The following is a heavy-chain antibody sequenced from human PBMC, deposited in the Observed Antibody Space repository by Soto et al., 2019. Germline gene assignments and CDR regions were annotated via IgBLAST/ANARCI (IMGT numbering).Heavy chain of an antibody. CDR3: ARVRNGDWYFDN. CDR1: GFTFSNYW. CDR2: INIDGRTT. V-gene: IGHV3-74*01. D-gene: IGHD4-17*01. J-gene: IGHJ4*02. Sequence: EVQLVESGGGLVQPGGSLRLSCAASGFTFSNYWMHWVRQAPGKGLVWVSRINIDGRTTTYADSVKGLFTISRDNAENMMSLQMNSLRAEDTAVYFCARVRNGDWYFDNWGQGTLVTVSS.